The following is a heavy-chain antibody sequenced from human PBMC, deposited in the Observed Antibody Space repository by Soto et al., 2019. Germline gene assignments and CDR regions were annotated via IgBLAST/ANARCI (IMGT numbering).Heavy chain of an antibody. CDR3: ARESSGSYGTLDY. Sequence: QVQLVQSGAEVKKPGSSVKVSCKASAGTFSSYTISWVRQAPGQGLEWMGRIIPILGIANYAQKFQGRVTITADKSTSTAYMELSSLRSEDTTVYYCARESSGSYGTLDYWGQGTLVTVSS. CDR1: AGTFSSYT. J-gene: IGHJ4*02. CDR2: IIPILGIA. V-gene: IGHV1-69*08. D-gene: IGHD1-26*01.